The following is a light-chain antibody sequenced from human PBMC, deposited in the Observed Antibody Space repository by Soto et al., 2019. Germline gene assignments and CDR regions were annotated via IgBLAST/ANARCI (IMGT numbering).Light chain of an antibody. CDR2: GAS. J-gene: IGKJ1*01. V-gene: IGKV3-20*01. Sequence: IVLTQSPGTLSSSPWEVATVWCMARRSVSANNLAWYQQRPGQAPRLLIYGASRRATGIPDRFSGSGSGTDFTLTISRLEPEDVAVYYCQQYDNSVWTFGQGTKVDIK. CDR3: QQYDNSVWT. CDR1: RSVSANN.